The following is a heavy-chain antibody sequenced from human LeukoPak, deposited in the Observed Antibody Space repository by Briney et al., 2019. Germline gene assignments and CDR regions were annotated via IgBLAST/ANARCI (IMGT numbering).Heavy chain of an antibody. CDR3: ARRKYRSSWYYFDY. D-gene: IGHD6-13*01. V-gene: IGHV3-74*01. CDR1: GFSLSSYW. J-gene: IGHJ4*02. CDR2: INSDGSTT. Sequence: PGGSLRLSCAASGFSLSSYWMHWVRQAPGKGLVWVSRINSDGSTTNYADSVKGRFTVSRDNAKNTLYLQMNSLRAEDTAVYYCARRKYRSSWYYFDYWGQGTLVTVSS.